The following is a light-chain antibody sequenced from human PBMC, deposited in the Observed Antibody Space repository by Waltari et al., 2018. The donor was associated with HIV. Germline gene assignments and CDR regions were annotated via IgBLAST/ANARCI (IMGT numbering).Light chain of an antibody. CDR1: TSDFGRYDS. V-gene: IGLV2-14*03. CDR3: STHTTNDTLI. Sequence: QSALTQPASVSGSPGQSVTISCTDSTSDFGRYDSVSWYQQHPDNVPKVFMYEVTSRPSGIPHRFSGSRSGNTASLTISGLQTEDEAVYYCSTHTTNDTLIFGGGTKLTVL. CDR2: EVT. J-gene: IGLJ2*01.